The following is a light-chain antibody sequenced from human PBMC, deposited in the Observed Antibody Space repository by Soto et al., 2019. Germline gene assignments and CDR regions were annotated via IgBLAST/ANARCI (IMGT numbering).Light chain of an antibody. CDR1: PTIFYSSNNRNY. CDR3: QQYYNFPRP. CDR2: WAS. Sequence: IVMSQSPDSLTVSLGERATINCTSSPTIFYSSNNRNYSAWYQQRPGQPPKLLIYWASTRESGVPDRFSGSGSGTDFTLTISSLQSEDVALYYCQQYYNFPRPFGQGTKVDIK. V-gene: IGKV4-1*01. J-gene: IGKJ1*01.